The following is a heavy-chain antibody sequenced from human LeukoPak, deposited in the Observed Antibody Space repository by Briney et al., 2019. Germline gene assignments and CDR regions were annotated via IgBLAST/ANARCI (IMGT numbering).Heavy chain of an antibody. Sequence: PSETLSLTCTVSGGSISSYYWSWIRQPPGKGLEWIGYIYYSGSTNYNPSLKSRVTISVDTSKNQFSLKLSSVTAADTAVYYCARDDNYGIFVNVDYWGQGTLVTVSS. D-gene: IGHD4-11*01. CDR3: ARDDNYGIFVNVDY. V-gene: IGHV4-59*01. CDR1: GGSISSYY. J-gene: IGHJ4*02. CDR2: IYYSGST.